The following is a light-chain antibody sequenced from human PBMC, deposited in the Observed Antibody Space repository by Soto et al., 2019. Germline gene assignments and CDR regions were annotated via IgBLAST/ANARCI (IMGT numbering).Light chain of an antibody. CDR2: EVS. J-gene: IGLJ2*01. Sequence: QSALTQPASVSGSPGQSITISCTGTSSDVGGYNYVCWYQQHPGKAPKLMIYEVSNRPSGVSNRFSGSKSGNTASLTISGLQAEDEADYYCISYTSSSTPVVFGGGTKLTVL. V-gene: IGLV2-14*01. CDR1: SSDVGGYNY. CDR3: ISYTSSSTPVV.